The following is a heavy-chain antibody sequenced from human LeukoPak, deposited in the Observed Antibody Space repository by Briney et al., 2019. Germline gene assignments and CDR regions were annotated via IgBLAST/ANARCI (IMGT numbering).Heavy chain of an antibody. V-gene: IGHV1-18*01. Sequence: GASVKVSCKASGYTFTSYGISWVRQAPGQGLEWMGWISAHNGNTNYAQKLQGRVTMTTDTSMSTAYMELRSLRSDDTAVYYCARTYCGGDCYSENYYYYYGMDVWGQGTTVTVSS. CDR3: ARTYCGGDCYSENYYYYYGMDV. J-gene: IGHJ6*02. D-gene: IGHD2-21*02. CDR1: GYTFTSYG. CDR2: ISAHNGNT.